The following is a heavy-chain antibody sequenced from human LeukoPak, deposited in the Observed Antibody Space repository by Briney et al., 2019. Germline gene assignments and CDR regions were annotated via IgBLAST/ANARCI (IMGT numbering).Heavy chain of an antibody. J-gene: IGHJ4*02. D-gene: IGHD3-10*01. CDR2: INHSGST. Sequence: PSETLSLTCTVSGGSIRSSSYYWGWIRQPPGKGLEWIGEINHSGSTNYNPSLKSRVTISVDTSKNQFSLKLSSVTAAVTAVYYCARHVVRVRGLDYWGQGTLVTVSS. CDR3: ARHVVRVRGLDY. V-gene: IGHV4-39*01. CDR1: GGSIRSSSYY.